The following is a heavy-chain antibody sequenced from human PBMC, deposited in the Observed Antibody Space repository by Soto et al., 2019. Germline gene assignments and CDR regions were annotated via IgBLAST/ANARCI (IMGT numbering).Heavy chain of an antibody. CDR1: GYTFTSYN. J-gene: IGHJ4*02. CDR3: ARAPGNFLPYSFDY. V-gene: IGHV1-46*01. Sequence: ASVKVSCKASGYTFTSYNIHWVRQAPGQGLEWMGIINPGSISTSFAQKFQGRVTMTRDTSTSTVYMELSSLRFEDAAVYYCARAPGNFLPYSFDYWGQGTLVTVSS. D-gene: IGHD3-3*01. CDR2: INPGSIST.